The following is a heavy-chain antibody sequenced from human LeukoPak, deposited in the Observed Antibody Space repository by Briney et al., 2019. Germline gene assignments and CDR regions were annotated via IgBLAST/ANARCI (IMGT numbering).Heavy chain of an antibody. CDR1: GGSISSGSYY. D-gene: IGHD3-10*01. J-gene: IGHJ4*02. CDR3: ARVTSHLYYYGSGSSYYFDY. V-gene: IGHV4-61*01. CDR2: IYYSGST. Sequence: SQTLSLTCTVSGGSISSGSYYWSWIRQPPGKGLEWIGYIYYSGSTNYNPSLKSRVTISVDTSKNQFSLKLSSVTAADTAVYYCARVTSHLYYYGSGSSYYFDYWDQGTLVTVSS.